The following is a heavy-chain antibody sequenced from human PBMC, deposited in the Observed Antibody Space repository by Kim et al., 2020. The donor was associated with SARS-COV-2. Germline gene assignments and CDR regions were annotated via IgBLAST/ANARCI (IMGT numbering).Heavy chain of an antibody. D-gene: IGHD3-10*01. CDR1: GGSISSGGYY. CDR3: ARDWYGALDY. CDR2: IYYSGST. J-gene: IGHJ4*02. V-gene: IGHV4-31*03. Sequence: SETLSLTYTVSGGSISSGGYYWSWIRQHPGKGLEWIGYIYYSGSTYYNPSLKSRVTISVDTSKNQFSLKLSSVTAADTAVYYCARDWYGALDYWGQGTLVTVSS.